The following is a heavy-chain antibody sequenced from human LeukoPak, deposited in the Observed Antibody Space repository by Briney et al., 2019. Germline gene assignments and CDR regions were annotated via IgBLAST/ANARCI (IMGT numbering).Heavy chain of an antibody. CDR2: IYYSGST. CDR3: ARVWGGTYYYDSSGYYQHFVY. Sequence: SETLSLTCTVSGGSVSSGSYYWSWIRQPPGKGLEWIGYIYYSGSTNYNPSLESRVTISVDTSKNQFSLKLSSVTAADTAVYYCARVWGGTYYYDSSGYYQHFVYWGQGTLVTVSS. V-gene: IGHV4-61*01. D-gene: IGHD3-22*01. CDR1: GGSVSSGSYY. J-gene: IGHJ4*02.